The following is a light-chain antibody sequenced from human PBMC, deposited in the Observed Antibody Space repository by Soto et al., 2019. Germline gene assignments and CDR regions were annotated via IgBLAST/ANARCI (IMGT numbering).Light chain of an antibody. CDR1: QSISSW. V-gene: IGKV1-5*03. Sequence: DIQMTQSPSTLSASVGDRVTITCRASQSISSWLAWYQQRPGKAPKLLIYDASKLQSGVPARFSGSGAGTEFTLTSSSLQPDDFATYYCQQYNTYSWTFGQGTKVEIK. J-gene: IGKJ1*01. CDR3: QQYNTYSWT. CDR2: DAS.